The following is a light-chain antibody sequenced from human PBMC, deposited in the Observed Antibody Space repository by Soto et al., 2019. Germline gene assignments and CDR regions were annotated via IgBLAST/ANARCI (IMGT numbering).Light chain of an antibody. CDR1: SSDVGGYNY. J-gene: IGLJ1*01. Sequence: QSALTQPASVSGSPGQSITISCTGTSSDVGGYNYVSWYQQHPGNAPKLMIYEVSNRPSGVSNRFSGSKSGNTASLTISGLQAEDEADYYCSSYTSSSTHLFGTGTKVTVL. CDR2: EVS. CDR3: SSYTSSSTHL. V-gene: IGLV2-14*01.